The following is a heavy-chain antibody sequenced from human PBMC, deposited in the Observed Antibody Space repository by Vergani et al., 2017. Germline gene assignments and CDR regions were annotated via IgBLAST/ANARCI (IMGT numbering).Heavy chain of an antibody. J-gene: IGHJ4*02. CDR3: ARDDGSGWSPLDY. D-gene: IGHD6-19*01. CDR2: IKQDGSEK. Sequence: EVQLVESGGGLVQPGGSLRLSCAASGFTFSSYWMSWVRQAPGKGLEWVANIKQDGSEKYYVDSVKGRFTISRDNAKKSLYLQMNSLRAEDTAVYYGARDDGSGWSPLDYWGQGTLVTVSS. V-gene: IGHV3-7*01. CDR1: GFTFSSYW.